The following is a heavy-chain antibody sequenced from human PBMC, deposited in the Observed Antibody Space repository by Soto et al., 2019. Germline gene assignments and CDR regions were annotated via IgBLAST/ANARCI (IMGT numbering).Heavy chain of an antibody. CDR2: INRDANDI. Sequence: EVQLVESGGGLVQPGGSLRLSCEASRGAFGDYWMHWVRQAPGKGLVWVSRINRDANDIIYADSVKGRFTASRDNAKNMVFLQMNSMRVEDTAVYYCARDGPHNWFESWGQGTLVTVSS. CDR3: ARDGPHNWFES. J-gene: IGHJ5*01. CDR1: RGAFGDYW. V-gene: IGHV3-74*01.